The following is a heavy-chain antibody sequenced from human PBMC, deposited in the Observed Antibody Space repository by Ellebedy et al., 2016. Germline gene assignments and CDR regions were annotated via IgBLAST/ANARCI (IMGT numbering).Heavy chain of an antibody. CDR3: AREGSSSGWYRDY. CDR1: GYTFTSYD. Sequence: ASVKVSCKASGYTFTSYDIDWVRQATGQGLEWMGWMNPNSGNTGYAQKFQGRVTMTRNTSISTAYMELSSLRSEDTAVYYCAREGSSSGWYRDYWGQGTLVTVSS. CDR2: MNPNSGNT. J-gene: IGHJ4*02. V-gene: IGHV1-8*01. D-gene: IGHD6-19*01.